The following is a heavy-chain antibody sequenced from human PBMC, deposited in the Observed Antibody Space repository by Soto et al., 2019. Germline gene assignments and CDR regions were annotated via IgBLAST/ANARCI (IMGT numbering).Heavy chain of an antibody. CDR3: AKDYGDIAEYFQH. J-gene: IGHJ1*01. D-gene: IGHD4-17*01. V-gene: IGHV3-30*18. Sequence: QVQLVESGGGVVQPGRSLRLSCAASGFTFSSYGMHWVRQAPGKGLEWVAVISYDGSNKYYADSVKGRFTISRDNSKNTLYLQMNSLRAEDTAVYYGAKDYGDIAEYFQHWGQGTLVTVSS. CDR2: ISYDGSNK. CDR1: GFTFSSYG.